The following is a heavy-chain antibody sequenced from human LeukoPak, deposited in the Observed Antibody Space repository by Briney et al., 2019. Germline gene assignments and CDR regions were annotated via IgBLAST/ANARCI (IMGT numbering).Heavy chain of an antibody. CDR3: ARRRRNYDFWSGYPYYFDY. V-gene: IGHV4-4*02. D-gene: IGHD3-3*01. CDR2: IYHSGST. J-gene: IGHJ4*02. CDR1: GGSISSSNW. Sequence: SGTLSLTCAVSGGSISSSNWWSWVRQPPGKGLEWIGEIYHSGSTNYNPSLKSRVTISVDTSKNQFSLKLSSVTAADTAVYYCARRRRNYDFWSGYPYYFDYWGQGTLVTVSS.